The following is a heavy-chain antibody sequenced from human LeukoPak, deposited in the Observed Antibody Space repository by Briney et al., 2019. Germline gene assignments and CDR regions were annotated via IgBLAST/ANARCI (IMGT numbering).Heavy chain of an antibody. CDR1: GDSIRYYY. V-gene: IGHV4-4*07. CDR3: ARDGIPAARKGYYYYYGMDV. CDR2: IYISGST. Sequence: PSETLSLICTLSGDSIRYYYWSWIRQPAGKGLEWIRRIYISGSTNYNPSLKSRVTMSVDTSKNQFSLKVSSVTAADTAVYYCARDGIPAARKGYYYYYGMDVWGQGTTVIVSS. J-gene: IGHJ6*02. D-gene: IGHD6-13*01.